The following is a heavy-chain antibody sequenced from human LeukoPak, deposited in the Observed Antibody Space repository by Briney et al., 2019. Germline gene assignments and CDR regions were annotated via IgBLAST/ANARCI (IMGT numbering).Heavy chain of an antibody. J-gene: IGHJ4*02. D-gene: IGHD3-16*01. V-gene: IGHV4-59*01. CDR2: IYNIGST. CDR1: GGSISGYF. CDR3: ARYGLIRGNDY. Sequence: SETLSLTCTVSGGSISGYFWSWIRQPPGKGLEWIGYIYNIGSTRYNPSLKSRVAISIDTSKNQFSLKLSSVTAADTAVYYCARYGLIRGNDYWGQGTLVTVSS.